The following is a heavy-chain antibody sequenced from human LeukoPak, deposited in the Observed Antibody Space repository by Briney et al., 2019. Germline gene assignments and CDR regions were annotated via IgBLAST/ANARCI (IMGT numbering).Heavy chain of an antibody. V-gene: IGHV3-30*02. Sequence: PGGSLRLSCAASGFTSSSYTMHWGCQAPHKGLERVACIRYDVSNKSYADSVKGRFTISRDNSKNTLYLHMNSLRAEDTAVYYCAKTREDYGDYDSMDVWGKGTTVTVSS. D-gene: IGHD4-17*01. CDR3: AKTREDYGDYDSMDV. J-gene: IGHJ6*03. CDR1: GFTSSSYT. CDR2: IRYDVSNK.